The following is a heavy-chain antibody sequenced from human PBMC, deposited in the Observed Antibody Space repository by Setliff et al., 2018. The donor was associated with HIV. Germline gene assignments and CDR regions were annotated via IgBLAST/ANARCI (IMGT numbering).Heavy chain of an antibody. CDR1: GYSISSGYY. J-gene: IGHJ4*02. D-gene: IGHD6-25*01. CDR3: ARGGAAVLPLDH. Sequence: SETLSLTCAVSGYSISSGYYWGWIRQPPGKGLEWIGSIYYSGSTYYNPSLKSRVTISVDTSKNQFSLKLSSVTAADTAVFYCARGGAAVLPLDHWGQGSLVTVSS. CDR2: IYYSGST. V-gene: IGHV4-38-2*01.